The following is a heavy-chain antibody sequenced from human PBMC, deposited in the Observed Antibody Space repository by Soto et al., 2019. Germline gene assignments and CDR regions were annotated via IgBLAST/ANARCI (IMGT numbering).Heavy chain of an antibody. Sequence: SQTLSLTCVISGDSVSSNSAAWNWIRQSPSRGLEWLGRTYYRSKLYNDYAVSVKSRITINPDTSKNQFSLQLNSVTPEDTAVYYCARDRSSSSELVNWFDPSGQGTLVTVSS. D-gene: IGHD6-6*01. J-gene: IGHJ5*02. CDR1: GDSVSSNSAA. CDR3: ARDRSSSSELVNWFDP. V-gene: IGHV6-1*01. CDR2: TYYRSKLYN.